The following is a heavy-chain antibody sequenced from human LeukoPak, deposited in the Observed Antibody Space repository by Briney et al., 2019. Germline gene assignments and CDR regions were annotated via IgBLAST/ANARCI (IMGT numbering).Heavy chain of an antibody. Sequence: SETLSLTCAVYGGSFSGYYWSWIRRPPGKGLEWIGEINHSGSTNYNPSLKSRVTISVDTSKNQFSLKLSSVTAADTAVYYCARGSIGFGRYYGMDVWGKGTTVTVSS. J-gene: IGHJ6*04. CDR2: INHSGST. D-gene: IGHD1-14*01. V-gene: IGHV4-34*01. CDR1: GGSFSGYY. CDR3: ARGSIGFGRYYGMDV.